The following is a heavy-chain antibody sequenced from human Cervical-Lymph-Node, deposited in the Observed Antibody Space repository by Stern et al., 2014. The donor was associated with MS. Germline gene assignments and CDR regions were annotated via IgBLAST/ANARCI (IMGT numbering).Heavy chain of an antibody. Sequence: QVQLVQSGGGVVQPGTSQRLSCAASGFMFRTYGMHWVRQAPGKGLEWVAVISYDGSKRYYAEAAKDRFSISRDISKNTLYLQMNSLTAEDTAVYYCAKDKGGGYGIDYWGQGTRVTVSS. D-gene: IGHD5-12*01. J-gene: IGHJ4*02. CDR2: ISYDGSKR. CDR1: GFMFRTYG. CDR3: AKDKGGGYGIDY. V-gene: IGHV3-30*18.